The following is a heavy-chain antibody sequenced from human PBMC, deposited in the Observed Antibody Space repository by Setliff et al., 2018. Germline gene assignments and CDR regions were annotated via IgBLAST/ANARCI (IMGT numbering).Heavy chain of an antibody. V-gene: IGHV1-69*05. CDR2: IIPPFGTA. D-gene: IGHD3-16*01. J-gene: IGHJ2*01. Sequence: ASVKVSCKASGGTFSSYAISWVRQAPGQGLEWMGGIIPPFGTANYAQKFQGRVTITTDESTSTAYMELSSLRSEDTAVYYCARGGRDHWYFDLWGRGTLVTVSS. CDR1: GGTFSSYA. CDR3: ARGGRDHWYFDL.